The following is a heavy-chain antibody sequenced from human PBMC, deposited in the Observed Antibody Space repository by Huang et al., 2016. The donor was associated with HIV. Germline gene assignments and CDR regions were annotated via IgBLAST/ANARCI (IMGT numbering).Heavy chain of an antibody. V-gene: IGHV1-8*01. D-gene: IGHD3-10*01. CDR1: EYTFTSYD. CDR3: ARGRYSLMGRGVMAFGLDV. Sequence: QVQLVQSGAELKEPGASVKVSCKTSEYTFTSYDINWVRQATGQGLEWMGWMNPSTGNTGYAQKFQGRVTRNRNTSISTASMELSSRRSEDTAVYYCARGRYSLMGRGVMAFGLDVWGQGTTVTVSS. CDR2: MNPSTGNT. J-gene: IGHJ6*02.